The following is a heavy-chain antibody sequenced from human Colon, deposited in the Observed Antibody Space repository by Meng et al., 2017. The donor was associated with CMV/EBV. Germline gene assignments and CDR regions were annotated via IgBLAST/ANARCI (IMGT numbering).Heavy chain of an antibody. CDR3: ARGGGTPIRGVLPFDF. J-gene: IGHJ4*02. CDR2: IDHTGST. Sequence: QVQRQQWGAGLLKPSETLSLTCALYGGSVSPYYWSWIRQSPGKGPEWIAEIDHTGSTNYNPSLKSRVTISIDTSNSHFSLNLTSATAADTAVYYCARGGGTPIRGVLPFDFWGQGTLVTVSS. CDR1: GGSVSPYY. D-gene: IGHD3-10*01. V-gene: IGHV4-34*01.